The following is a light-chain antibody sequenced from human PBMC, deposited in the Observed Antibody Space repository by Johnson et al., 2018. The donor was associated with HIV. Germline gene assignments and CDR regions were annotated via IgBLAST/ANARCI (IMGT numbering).Light chain of an antibody. CDR1: TSNIGKSY. CDR2: DNN. CDR3: GTWDSSLSAYV. V-gene: IGLV1-51*01. Sequence: QSVLTKPPSVSAAPGQKVTISCSGSTSNIGKSYVSWYQQLPGTAPKLLIYDNNRRPSGIPDRFSGSKSGTSATLGITGLQTGDEADYYCGTWDSSLSAYVFGTGTKVTVL. J-gene: IGLJ1*01.